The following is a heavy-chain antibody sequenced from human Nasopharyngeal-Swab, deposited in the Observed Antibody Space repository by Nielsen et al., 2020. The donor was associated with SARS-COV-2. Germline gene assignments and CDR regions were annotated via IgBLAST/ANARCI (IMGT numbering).Heavy chain of an antibody. Sequence: ASVQVSCKAAGYSFTSYPIHWVRQAPGQRPEWMGWIDAGDGNARYSEKFQGRVTITRDTSASTAHMELISLTSEDTAFYFCARGQTWPPRFDPWGQGTLVTVSS. D-gene: IGHD5-12*01. V-gene: IGHV1-3*01. CDR3: ARGQTWPPRFDP. J-gene: IGHJ5*02. CDR2: IDAGDGNA. CDR1: GYSFTSYP.